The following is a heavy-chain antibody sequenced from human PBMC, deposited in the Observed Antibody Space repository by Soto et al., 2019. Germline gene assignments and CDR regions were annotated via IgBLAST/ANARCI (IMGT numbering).Heavy chain of an antibody. Sequence: QVQLQESGPGLVKPSETLSLTCTVSGGSISSYYWSWIRQPPGQGLEWIGYIYYSGSTNYNPSLKSRITISLVTSKNQFSLKLSSVTAADTAVYYCAREGNTIFHTDNWFDPWGQGTLVTVSS. V-gene: IGHV4-59*01. CDR3: AREGNTIFHTDNWFDP. CDR1: GGSISSYY. J-gene: IGHJ5*02. D-gene: IGHD3-3*01. CDR2: IYYSGST.